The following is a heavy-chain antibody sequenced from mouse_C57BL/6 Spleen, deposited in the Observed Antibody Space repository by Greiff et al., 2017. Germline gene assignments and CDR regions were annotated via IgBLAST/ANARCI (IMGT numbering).Heavy chain of an antibody. CDR3: ARGENSNLLFSYFDV. CDR2: IWTGGGT. CDR1: GFSLTSYA. D-gene: IGHD2-5*01. Sequence: VKLVESGPGLVAPSQSLSITCTVSGFSLTSYAISWVRQPPGKGLEWLGVIWTGGGTNYNSALKSRLSISKDNSKSQVFLKMNSLQTDDTARYYCARGENSNLLFSYFDVWGTGTTVTVSS. V-gene: IGHV2-9-1*01. J-gene: IGHJ1*03.